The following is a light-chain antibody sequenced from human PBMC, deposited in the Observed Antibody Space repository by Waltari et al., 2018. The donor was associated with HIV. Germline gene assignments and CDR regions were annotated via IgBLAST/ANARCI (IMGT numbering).Light chain of an antibody. CDR1: QDISNS. CDR3: QQCSSYPHT. J-gene: IGKJ2*01. V-gene: IGKV1-16*01. CDR2: AAS. Sequence: EIQMTQSPYSLSASVGDRVPITCRASQDISNSLAWFQQKSGKAPKIVISAASTLQSGVPSRFTGSGVGRDFTLTISSLQPEDFATYYCQQCSSYPHTFGQGTKLEIK.